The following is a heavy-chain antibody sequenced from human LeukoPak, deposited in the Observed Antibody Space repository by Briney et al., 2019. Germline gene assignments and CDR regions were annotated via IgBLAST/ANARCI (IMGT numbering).Heavy chain of an antibody. CDR3: AKNIWTEMATIYYYMDV. CDR1: GFTFSSYA. D-gene: IGHD5-24*01. Sequence: GGSLRLSCAASGFTFSSYAMSWVRQAPGKGLEWVSAIGGSAYSTYYADSVKGRFTISRDNSKNTLYLQMNSLRAEDTAVYYCAKNIWTEMATIYYYMDVWGKGTTVTVSS. J-gene: IGHJ6*03. CDR2: IGGSAYST. V-gene: IGHV3-23*01.